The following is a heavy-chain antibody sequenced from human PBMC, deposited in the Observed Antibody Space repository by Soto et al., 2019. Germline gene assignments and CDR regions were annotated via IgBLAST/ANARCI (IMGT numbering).Heavy chain of an antibody. CDR1: GSTFTSHE. CDR3: ATSLEYSSSRNYLFDF. V-gene: IGHV3-48*03. D-gene: IGHD6-13*01. CDR2: INGGGSSI. Sequence: GGYLRLSCAASGSTFTSHEMNWVRQAPGKGPEWLSYINGGGSSIYYADSVKGRFTISRDNAKNSLYLQMNSLRGEDSAVYYCATSLEYSSSRNYLFDFCGRRTPVT. J-gene: IGHJ2*01.